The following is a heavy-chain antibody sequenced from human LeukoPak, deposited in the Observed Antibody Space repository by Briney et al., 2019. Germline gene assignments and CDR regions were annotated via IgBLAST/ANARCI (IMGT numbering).Heavy chain of an antibody. J-gene: IGHJ4*02. D-gene: IGHD3-10*01. Sequence: GGSLRLSCAASGFTFRTYGMNWVRQAPGKGLEWVSVISGSGSTYYADSVKGRFTISRDNSKNTLYLQMNSLRAEDTAVYYCAKDGATEWFEKSDPHDYWGQGTLVTVSS. CDR1: GFTFRTYG. CDR3: AKDGATEWFEKSDPHDY. V-gene: IGHV3-23*01. CDR2: ISGSGST.